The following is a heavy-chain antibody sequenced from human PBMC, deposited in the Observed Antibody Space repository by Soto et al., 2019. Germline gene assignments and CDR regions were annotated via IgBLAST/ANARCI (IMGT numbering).Heavy chain of an antibody. D-gene: IGHD3-3*01. J-gene: IGHJ3*02. CDR3: ARGLPPASFGVADDAFDI. V-gene: IGHV3-33*01. Sequence: GGSLRLSCAASGFTFSSYGMHWVRQAPGKGLEWVAVIWYDGSNKYYADSVKGRFTISRDNSKNTLYLQMNSLRAEDTAVYYCARGLPPASFGVADDAFDIWGQGTMVTVSS. CDR2: IWYDGSNK. CDR1: GFTFSSYG.